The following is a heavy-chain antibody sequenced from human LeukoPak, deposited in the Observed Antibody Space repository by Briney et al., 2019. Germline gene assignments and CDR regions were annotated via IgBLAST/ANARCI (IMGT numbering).Heavy chain of an antibody. CDR1: GFTFSSYA. D-gene: IGHD6-19*01. CDR2: ISGSGGST. J-gene: IGHJ4*02. Sequence: GGSLRLSCAASGFTFSSYAMSWVRQAPGKGLEWVSAISGSGGSTYYADSVKGRSTISRDNSKNTLNLQMNSLRAEDTAVYYCAKVRAVAGTIDYWGQGTLVTVSS. CDR3: AKVRAVAGTIDY. V-gene: IGHV3-23*01.